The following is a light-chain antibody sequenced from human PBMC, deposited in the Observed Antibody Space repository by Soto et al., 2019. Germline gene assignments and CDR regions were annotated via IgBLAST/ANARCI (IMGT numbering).Light chain of an antibody. Sequence: DIQMTQSPSTLSASVGDRVTITCRASHSISSWLAWYQQKQGKAPKLLIYKASSLESGVPSRFSGSGSGTEFTLTISSLQPDDFATYYCQQYNSLYPFGQGTKLEIK. CDR3: QQYNSLYP. J-gene: IGKJ2*01. V-gene: IGKV1-5*03. CDR1: HSISSW. CDR2: KAS.